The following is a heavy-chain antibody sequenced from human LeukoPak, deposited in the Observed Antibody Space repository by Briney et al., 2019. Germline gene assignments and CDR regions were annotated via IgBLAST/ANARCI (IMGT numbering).Heavy chain of an antibody. CDR3: ARDTYYYDSSGYYFETYAFDI. CDR2: ISSSSSYI. J-gene: IGHJ3*02. CDR1: GFTFSRYS. V-gene: IGHV3-21*01. Sequence: PGGSLRLSCAASGFTFSRYSMNWVRQAPATGLEWVSSISSSSSYIYSADSLKGRFTISRDNAKNPLYLQLNSLRADDTAVYYCARDTYYYDSSGYYFETYAFDIWGQGTMVTVSS. D-gene: IGHD3-22*01.